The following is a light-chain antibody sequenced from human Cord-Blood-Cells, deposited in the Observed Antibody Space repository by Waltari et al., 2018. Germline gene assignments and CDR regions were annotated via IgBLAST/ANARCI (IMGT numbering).Light chain of an antibody. J-gene: IGKJ4*01. CDR3: QQCYSYPQT. CDR2: AAS. CDR1: QTISSY. Sequence: DVQSTQSPSSLSASVGDRVTITCRASQTISSYLNWYQQKPGKAPKLLSYAASSLQSGVPSRFSGSGSGTDFTLTISSLQPEDFATYYCQQCYSYPQTFGGGTKVEIK. V-gene: IGKV1-39*01.